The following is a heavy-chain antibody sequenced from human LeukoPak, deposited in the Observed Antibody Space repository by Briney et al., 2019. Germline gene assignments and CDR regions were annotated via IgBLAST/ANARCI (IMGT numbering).Heavy chain of an antibody. CDR3: GRGVQSFDP. CDR1: GYNFRAYY. CDR2: IRPMTGDT. V-gene: IGHV1-2*02. J-gene: IGHJ5*02. Sequence: ASVTVSFKASGYNFRAYYIHWVRQAPGQGLEWLGYIRPMTGDTNYAQKFQDRVTFSMDTSTATAYMELRSLRSDDTAFYYCGRGVQSFDPWGQGTLVTVSS.